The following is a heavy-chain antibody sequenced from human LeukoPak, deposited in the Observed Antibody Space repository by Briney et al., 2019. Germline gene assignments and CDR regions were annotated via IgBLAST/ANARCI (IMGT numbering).Heavy chain of an antibody. V-gene: IGHV4-59*12. D-gene: IGHD2-2*01. CDR2: IYYSGST. Sequence: PSETLSLTCTVSGGSISSYYWSWIQQPPGKGLEWIGYIYYSGSTNYNPSLKSRVTISVDTSKNQFSLKLSSVTAADTAVYYCARRPRTPYCSSTSCRKNYFDYWGQGTLVTVSS. J-gene: IGHJ4*02. CDR3: ARRPRTPYCSSTSCRKNYFDY. CDR1: GGSISSYY.